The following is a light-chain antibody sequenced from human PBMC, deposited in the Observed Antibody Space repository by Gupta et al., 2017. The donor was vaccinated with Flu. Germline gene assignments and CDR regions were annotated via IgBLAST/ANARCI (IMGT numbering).Light chain of an antibody. CDR3: QQYESFPYS. CDR1: QSISSW. CDR2: KAS. Sequence: PYTLSASVGDRVTSTCRASQSISSWLAWYQQKPGKAPKLLIYKASSLESGVPSRFSGSGSGTQFTLTINSLQPDDFATYYCQQYESFPYSFGQGTKLEIK. J-gene: IGKJ2*01. V-gene: IGKV1-5*03.